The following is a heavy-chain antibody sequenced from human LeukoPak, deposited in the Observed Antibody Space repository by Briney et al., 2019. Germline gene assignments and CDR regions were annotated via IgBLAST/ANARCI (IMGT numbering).Heavy chain of an antibody. CDR1: GYSFTSHI. J-gene: IGHJ4*02. CDR3: ARDPSNTSGCYYYMDF. D-gene: IGHD6-19*01. V-gene: IGHV1-18*01. CDR2: ISAYNGDT. Sequence: ASVHVTFQACGYSFTSHICLWLRQAPGQGLEWMGWISAYNGDTRYAQNIQGRFTLTTDASTTTAYMELRSLRSDDTAVYYCARDPSNTSGCYYYMDFWGQGTLVTVSS.